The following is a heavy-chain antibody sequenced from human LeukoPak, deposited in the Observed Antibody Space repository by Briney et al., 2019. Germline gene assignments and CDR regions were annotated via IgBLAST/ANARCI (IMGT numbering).Heavy chain of an antibody. J-gene: IGHJ4*02. Sequence: ASVKVSCKVFGYTLTELSMHWGRQAPGKRAEWVGGFYPEDGETIYAQKFQGRVTMTEDTSTDTAYMELSSLRSEDAAVYYCATGYDYVWGSYRYTGFDYWGQGTLVTVSS. CDR3: ATGYDYVWGSYRYTGFDY. D-gene: IGHD3-16*02. CDR2: FYPEDGET. CDR1: GYTLTELS. V-gene: IGHV1-24*01.